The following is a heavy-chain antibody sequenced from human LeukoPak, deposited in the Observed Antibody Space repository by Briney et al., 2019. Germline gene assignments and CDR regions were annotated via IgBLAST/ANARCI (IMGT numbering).Heavy chain of an antibody. Sequence: GGSLRLSCAASGFTFSSYWMHWVRQAPGKGLEWVAVIWYDGSNKYYADSVKGRFTISRDNSKNTLYLQMNSLRAEDTAVYYCARGMTGSGSTYYFDYWGQGTLVTVSS. J-gene: IGHJ4*02. CDR1: GFTFSSYW. V-gene: IGHV3-33*08. CDR3: ARGMTGSGSTYYFDY. D-gene: IGHD3-10*01. CDR2: IWYDGSNK.